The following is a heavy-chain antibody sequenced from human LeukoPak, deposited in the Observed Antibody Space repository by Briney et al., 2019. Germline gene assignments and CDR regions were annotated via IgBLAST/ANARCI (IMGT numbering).Heavy chain of an antibody. D-gene: IGHD2-15*01. CDR2: VSGSGVST. CDR3: AKGVEDSGIYYYYYMDV. V-gene: IGHV3-23*01. CDR1: GFTFSSYTFSTYA. J-gene: IGHJ6*03. Sequence: GGSLRLSCAASGFTFSSYTFSTYAMSWVRRAPGKGLECVAAVSGSGVSTYYADSVKGRLTISRDNSKNTLYLQMNGLRAEDTAVYYCAKGVEDSGIYYYYYMDVWGKGTTVTVSS.